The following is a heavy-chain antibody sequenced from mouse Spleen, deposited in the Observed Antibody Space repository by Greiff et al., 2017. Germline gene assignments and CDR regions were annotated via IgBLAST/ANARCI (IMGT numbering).Heavy chain of an antibody. D-gene: IGHD1-2*01. J-gene: IGHJ4*01. CDR2: INPTNGDT. Sequence: VQLQQPGTELVKPGASVRLSCKASGYTFTSYWMHWVKQRPGQGLEWIGRINPTNGDTDYNEKFKSKATMNVDNSSSTAYMLFSSLTSEDSAVYYCTRGLYYGPYYAMDYWGQGTSVSVSS. V-gene: IGHV1-53*01. CDR1: GYTFTSYW. CDR3: TRGLYYGPYYAMDY.